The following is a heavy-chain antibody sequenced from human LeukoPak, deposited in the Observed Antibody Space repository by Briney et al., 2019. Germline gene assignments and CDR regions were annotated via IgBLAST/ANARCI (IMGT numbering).Heavy chain of an antibody. V-gene: IGHV1-18*01. Sequence: GASVKVSCKASGYIFTSYGISWVRQAPGQGLEWLGWINTYNANTNYAQKLQGRVTMTTDTSTNTAYMELRSLRSGDTAVYYYARVKGGDSRDYWGQGTLVTVSS. CDR1: GYIFTSYG. CDR3: ARVKGGDSRDY. D-gene: IGHD2-21*02. CDR2: INTYNANT. J-gene: IGHJ4*02.